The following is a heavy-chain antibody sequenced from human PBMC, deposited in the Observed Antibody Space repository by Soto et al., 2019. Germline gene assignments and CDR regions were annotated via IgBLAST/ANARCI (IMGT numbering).Heavy chain of an antibody. J-gene: IGHJ6*03. V-gene: IGHV4-39*01. Sequence: SETLSLTCTVSGGSISSSSYYWGWIRQPPGKGLEWIGSIYYSGSTYYNPSLKSRVTISVDTSKNQFSLKLSSVTAAAPAVYYCARHLLRGVIPDYYYYMDVWGKGTTVTVSS. CDR2: IYYSGST. D-gene: IGHD3-10*01. CDR1: GGSISSSSYY. CDR3: ARHLLRGVIPDYYYYMDV.